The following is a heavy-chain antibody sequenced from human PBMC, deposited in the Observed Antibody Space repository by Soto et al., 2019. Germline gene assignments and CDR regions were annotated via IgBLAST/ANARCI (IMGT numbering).Heavy chain of an antibody. CDR2: IKQDGSEK. D-gene: IGHD3-3*01. CDR3: ARDPSPDYDFWSGYYKGSFDY. J-gene: IGHJ4*02. Sequence: GGSLRLSCAASGFTFSSYWMSWVRQAPGKGLEWVANIKQDGSEKYYVDSVKGRFTISRDNAKNSLYLQMNSLRAEDTAVYYCARDPSPDYDFWSGYYKGSFDYWGKGTRVTVPS. CDR1: GFTFSSYW. V-gene: IGHV3-7*01.